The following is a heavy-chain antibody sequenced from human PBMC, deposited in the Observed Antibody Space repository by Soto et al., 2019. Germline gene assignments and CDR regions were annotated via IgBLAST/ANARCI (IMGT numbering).Heavy chain of an antibody. J-gene: IGHJ6*03. D-gene: IGHD6-6*01. Sequence: PGGSLRLSCAASGFTLSGYAMGWVRQAPGKGLEYVSGISSNGVGTYYANSVQGRFTISRDNSKNTVYLQMGSLRPEDMAVYYCARRARPDFYYMDVWGKGTTVTVS. CDR1: GFTLSGYA. CDR2: ISSNGVGT. CDR3: ARRARPDFYYMDV. V-gene: IGHV3-64*01.